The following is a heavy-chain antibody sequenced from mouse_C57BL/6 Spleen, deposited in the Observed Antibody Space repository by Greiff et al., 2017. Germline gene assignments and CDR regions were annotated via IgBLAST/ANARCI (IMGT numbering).Heavy chain of an antibody. J-gene: IGHJ2*01. CDR1: GYTFTSYW. V-gene: IGHV1-69*01. CDR2: IDPSDSYT. Sequence: QVQLQQPGAELVMPGASVKLSCKASGYTFTSYWMHWVKQRPGQGLEWIGEIDPSDSYTNYNQKFKGKSTLTVDKSSSTAYMQLSSLTSEDSAVYYCARWDYDDYFDDWGQGTTLTVSS. D-gene: IGHD2-4*01. CDR3: ARWDYDDYFDD.